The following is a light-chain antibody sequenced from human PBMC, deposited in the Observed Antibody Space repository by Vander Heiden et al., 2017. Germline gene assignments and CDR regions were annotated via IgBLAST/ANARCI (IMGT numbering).Light chain of an antibody. V-gene: IGKV3-15*01. J-gene: IGKJ2*01. Sequence: EIVMTPSPATLSASPGERATLSCRARQSLSSSFLAWYQQKPGQAPRLLIYGASTRATGIPGRFSGSGSGTEFTLTISSLQSEDFAVYHCQQYHNWPFTFGQGTKLEI. CDR2: GAS. CDR1: QSLSSS. CDR3: QQYHNWPFT.